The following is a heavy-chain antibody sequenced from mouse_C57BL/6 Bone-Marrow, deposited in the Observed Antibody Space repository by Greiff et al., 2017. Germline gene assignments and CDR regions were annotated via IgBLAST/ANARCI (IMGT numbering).Heavy chain of an antibody. J-gene: IGHJ2*01. CDR2: IDPETGGT. V-gene: IGHV1-15*01. Sequence: VQLQQSGAELVRPGASVTLSCKASGYTFTDYEMHWVKQTPVHGLEWIGAIDPETGGTAYNQKFKGKAILTADKSSSTAYMELRSLTSEDSAVYYCTRSMHDFDYWGQGTTLTVSS. CDR1: GYTFTDYE. CDR3: TRSMHDFDY. D-gene: IGHD6-5*01.